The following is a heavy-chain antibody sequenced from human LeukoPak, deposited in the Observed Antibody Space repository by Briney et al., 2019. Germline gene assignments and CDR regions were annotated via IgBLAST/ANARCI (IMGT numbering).Heavy chain of an antibody. D-gene: IGHD3-3*01. Sequence: PGGSLRLSCAASGFTFSSYAMSWVRQAPGKGLEWVSAISGSGGSTYYADSVKGRFTISRDNSKNTLYLQMNSLRAEDTAVYYCAKLGTSLDFWSGYTYYYYYYMDVWGKGTTVTVSS. J-gene: IGHJ6*03. CDR1: GFTFSSYA. V-gene: IGHV3-23*01. CDR3: AKLGTSLDFWSGYTYYYYYYMDV. CDR2: ISGSGGST.